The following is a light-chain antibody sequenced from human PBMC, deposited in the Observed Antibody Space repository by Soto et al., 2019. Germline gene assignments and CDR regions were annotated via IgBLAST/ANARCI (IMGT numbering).Light chain of an antibody. J-gene: IGKJ2*01. CDR1: QSVAGY. CDR2: DTS. Sequence: ELVLTLSPATLSVSPGERATLSCRASQSVAGYLAWYQQKPGQGPRLLIYDTSNRATGAPPRFSGSGSGTDFALTISSLEPEDFAIYYCQHRSNWRMYTFGQGTKLEIK. CDR3: QHRSNWRMYT. V-gene: IGKV3-11*01.